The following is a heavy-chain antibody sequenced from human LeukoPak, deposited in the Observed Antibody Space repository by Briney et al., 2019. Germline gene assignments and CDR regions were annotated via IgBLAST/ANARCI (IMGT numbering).Heavy chain of an antibody. D-gene: IGHD3-10*01. CDR1: GGSISSYY. J-gene: IGHJ4*02. CDR2: IYYSGST. Sequence: SETLSLTCTVSGGSISSYYWSWIRQPPGKGLEWIGYIYYSGSTNYNPSLKSRVTMSVDTSKNQFSLKLSSVTAADTAVYYCARDEPEPFGWHYYGSGSRLKGFDYWGQGTLVTVSS. V-gene: IGHV4-59*12. CDR3: ARDEPEPFGWHYYGSGSRLKGFDY.